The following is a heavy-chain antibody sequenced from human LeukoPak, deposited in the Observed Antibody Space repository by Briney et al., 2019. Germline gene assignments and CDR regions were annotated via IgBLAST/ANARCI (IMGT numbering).Heavy chain of an antibody. CDR1: GFTFSTYA. Sequence: GGSLRLSCTASGFTFSTYAMSWVRQAPGEGLEWVSGISGSGGSTYYTDSVKGRSTTSRDNSKNTLHLQMSSLRAEDTALYYCVKDRCDRTTCPEVWGQGTLVTVSS. J-gene: IGHJ4*02. CDR3: VKDRCDRTTCPEV. CDR2: ISGSGGST. D-gene: IGHD2-2*01. V-gene: IGHV3-23*01.